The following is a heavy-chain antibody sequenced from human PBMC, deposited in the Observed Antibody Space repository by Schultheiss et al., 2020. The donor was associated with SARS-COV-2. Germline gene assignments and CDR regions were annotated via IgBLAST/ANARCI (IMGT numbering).Heavy chain of an antibody. CDR3: ARALRYYYMDV. CDR2: IGTAGDT. V-gene: IGHV3-13*01. Sequence: GGSLRLSCAASGFTFSSYSMNWVRQAPGKGLEWVSAIGTAGDTYYQDSVKGRFTISRENARNSLYLQMNSLRAVDTAVYYCARALRYYYMDVWGKGTTVTVSS. J-gene: IGHJ6*03. CDR1: GFTFSSYS. D-gene: IGHD4/OR15-4a*01.